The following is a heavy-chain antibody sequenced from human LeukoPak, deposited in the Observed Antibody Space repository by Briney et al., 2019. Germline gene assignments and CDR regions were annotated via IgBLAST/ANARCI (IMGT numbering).Heavy chain of an antibody. CDR2: IRSSISYT. CDR3: ARAKDDFCDY. V-gene: IGHV3-21*01. D-gene: IGHD3/OR15-3a*01. CDR1: GFTFSSYS. Sequence: PGGSLRLSCAASGFTFSSYSMNRVRQAPGKGLEWVSSIRSSISYTYYADSVKGRFTISRDNAKNSLYLQMNSLTAEDTAVYYCARAKDDFCDYWGQGTLVTVSS. J-gene: IGHJ4*02.